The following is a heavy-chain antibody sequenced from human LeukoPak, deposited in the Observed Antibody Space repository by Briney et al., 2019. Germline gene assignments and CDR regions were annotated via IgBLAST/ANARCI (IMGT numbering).Heavy chain of an antibody. CDR2: ISGSGGST. CDR1: GFTFSSYS. D-gene: IGHD3-10*01. V-gene: IGHV3-23*01. Sequence: PGGSLRLSCAASGFTFSSYSMSWVRQAPGKGLEWVSAISGSGGSTYYADSVKGRFTISRDNSKNTLYLQMNSLRAEDTAVYYCARDYYGSGAFDIWGQGTMVTVSS. CDR3: ARDYYGSGAFDI. J-gene: IGHJ3*02.